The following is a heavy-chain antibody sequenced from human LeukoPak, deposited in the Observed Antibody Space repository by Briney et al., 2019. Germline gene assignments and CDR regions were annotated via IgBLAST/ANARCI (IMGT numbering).Heavy chain of an antibody. D-gene: IGHD6-13*01. CDR1: GFSFSNYD. J-gene: IGHJ4*02. V-gene: IGHV3-13*01. CDR2: IGTAGDT. CDR3: ASSPAYSSSWYAIDN. Sequence: PGGSLRLSCGASGFSFSNYDMHWVRQGAGRGLEWVSGIGTAGDTYYPASVKGRFTISRENAKSSLYLQMNSLSAGDTAVYYCASSPAYSSSWYAIDNWGQGILVTVSS.